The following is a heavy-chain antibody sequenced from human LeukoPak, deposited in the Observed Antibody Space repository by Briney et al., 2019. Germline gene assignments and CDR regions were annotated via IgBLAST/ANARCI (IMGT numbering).Heavy chain of an antibody. V-gene: IGHV1-46*01. Sequence: GASLKVSCKASGYTFTTYYIHWVRQAPGQGLEWMGIINPSGGSTSSPQKFQGRVTMTRDTSTSTAYMELSRLRSEDTAVYFCARDGVAGTYYFDYWGQGTPVTVSS. D-gene: IGHD6-19*01. J-gene: IGHJ4*02. CDR3: ARDGVAGTYYFDY. CDR1: GYTFTTYY. CDR2: INPSGGST.